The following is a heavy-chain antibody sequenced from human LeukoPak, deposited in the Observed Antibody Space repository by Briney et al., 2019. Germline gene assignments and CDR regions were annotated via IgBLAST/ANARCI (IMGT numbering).Heavy chain of an antibody. CDR3: AKDVRRITMIVVVISGAFDI. D-gene: IGHD3-22*01. J-gene: IGHJ3*02. CDR1: GITLSNYG. CDR2: ISGSAGGT. V-gene: IGHV3-23*01. Sequence: GGSLRLSCEVSGITLSNYGMSWVRQAPGKGLEWVAGISGSAGGTNYADSVKGRFTISRDNSKNTLYLQMNSLRAEDTAVYYCAKDVRRITMIVVVISGAFDIWGQGTMVTVSS.